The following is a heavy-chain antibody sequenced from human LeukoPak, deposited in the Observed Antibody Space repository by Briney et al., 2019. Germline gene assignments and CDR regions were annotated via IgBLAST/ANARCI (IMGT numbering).Heavy chain of an antibody. CDR2: ISYDGGNK. Sequence: QPGRSLRLSCAASGFTFSSHAMHWVRQAPGKGLEWVAVISYDGGNKYYADSVKGRFTISRDNSKNTLYLQMNSLRAEDTAVYYCVRVVLGSGATYYYYGMDVWGKGTTVTVSS. V-gene: IGHV3-30*04. CDR1: GFTFSSHA. J-gene: IGHJ6*04. D-gene: IGHD3-10*02. CDR3: VRVVLGSGATYYYYGMDV.